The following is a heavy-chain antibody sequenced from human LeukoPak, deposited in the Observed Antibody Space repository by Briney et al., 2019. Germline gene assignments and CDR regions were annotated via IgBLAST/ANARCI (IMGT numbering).Heavy chain of an antibody. CDR3: ARMSNWNYQGFDS. D-gene: IGHD1-7*01. CDR2: INPSGGST. Sequence: ASVKVSCKASGYTFTSYYMHWVRQAPGQGLEWMGIINPSGGSTSYAQKFQGRVTMTRDMSTSTVYMELSSLRSDDTAVYYCARMSNWNYQGFDSWGQGTLVTVSS. V-gene: IGHV1-46*01. J-gene: IGHJ4*02. CDR1: GYTFTSYY.